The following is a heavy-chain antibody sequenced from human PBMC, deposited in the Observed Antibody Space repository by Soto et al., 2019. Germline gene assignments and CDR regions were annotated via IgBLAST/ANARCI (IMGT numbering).Heavy chain of an antibody. D-gene: IGHD3-22*01. CDR2: ISWDGGST. V-gene: IGHV3-43*01. Sequence: GGSLRLSCAASGFTFDDYTMHWVRQAPGKGLEWVSLISWDGGSTYYADSVKGRFTISRDNSKNSLYLQMNSLRTEDTALYYCAKDIAPSYYYDSSGPSSGMDVWGQGTTVTVSS. CDR1: GFTFDDYT. CDR3: AKDIAPSYYYDSSGPSSGMDV. J-gene: IGHJ6*02.